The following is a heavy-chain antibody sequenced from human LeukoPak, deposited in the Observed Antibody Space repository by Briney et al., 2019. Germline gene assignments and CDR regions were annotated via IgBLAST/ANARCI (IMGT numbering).Heavy chain of an antibody. D-gene: IGHD6-19*01. J-gene: IGHJ3*02. Sequence: ASVKVSCKASGGTFSSYAISWVRQAPGQGLEWMGRIIPIFGTANYAQKFQGRVTITTDESTSTAYMELSSLRSEDTAVYYCARVQWLVDAFDIWGQGTMVTVSS. CDR3: ARVQWLVDAFDI. V-gene: IGHV1-69*05. CDR1: GGTFSSYA. CDR2: IIPIFGTA.